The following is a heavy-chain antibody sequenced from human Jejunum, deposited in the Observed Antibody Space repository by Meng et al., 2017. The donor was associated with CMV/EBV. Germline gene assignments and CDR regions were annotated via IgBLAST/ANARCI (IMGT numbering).Heavy chain of an antibody. CDR2: ISGSGPAT. Sequence: GFTFTSHAMSWVRQTPGKRPEWVAGISGSGPATYYADSVKGRFTISRDNSNNTLFLQMNSLRGDDTAVYYCARDMGYTVTAPFDYWGQGSVVTVSS. CDR3: ARDMGYTVTAPFDY. V-gene: IGHV3-23*01. CDR1: GFTFTSHA. D-gene: IGHD4-11*01. J-gene: IGHJ4*02.